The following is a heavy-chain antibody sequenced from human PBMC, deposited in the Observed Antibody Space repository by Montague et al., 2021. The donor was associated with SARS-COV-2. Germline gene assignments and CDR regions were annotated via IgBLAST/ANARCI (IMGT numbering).Heavy chain of an antibody. Sequence: SETLSLTCTVTGGPISGSSDYWGWIRQSPGKGLEWIASVDYSGNTYYSPSLKSRLTISVDTSKNQFSLKLNSVTAADMALYYCARRKYSYGWGDWGQGTLVTVSS. CDR1: GGPISGSSDY. CDR3: ARRKYSYGWGD. J-gene: IGHJ4*02. D-gene: IGHD5-18*01. V-gene: IGHV4-39*01. CDR2: VDYSGNT.